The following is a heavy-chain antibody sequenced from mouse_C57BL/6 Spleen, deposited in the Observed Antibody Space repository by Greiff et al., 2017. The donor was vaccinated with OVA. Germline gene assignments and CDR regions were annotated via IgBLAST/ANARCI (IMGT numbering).Heavy chain of an antibody. CDR2: IYPGDGDT. J-gene: IGHJ4*01. Sequence: LQESGPELVKPGASVKISCKASGYAFSSSWMNWVKQRPGKGLEWIGRIYPGDGDTNYNGKFKGKATLTADKSSSTAYMQLSSLTSEDSAVYFCARQDYQYAMDYWGQGTSVTVSS. CDR3: ARQDYQYAMDY. CDR1: GYAFSSSW. V-gene: IGHV1-82*01. D-gene: IGHD2-4*01.